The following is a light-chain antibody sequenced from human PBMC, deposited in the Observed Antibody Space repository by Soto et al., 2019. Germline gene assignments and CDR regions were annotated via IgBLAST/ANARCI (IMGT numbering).Light chain of an antibody. CDR2: GSS. J-gene: IGKJ1*01. CDR1: QGVSDW. Sequence: DIQMTQSPSSGSASVVYSVTITCRASQGVSDWVAWYQQKPGEAPKLLIYGSSSLLSGVPSRFSGTRSGTDFTLTISSLQPEDFATYYCQQANSYPWTFGQGTKVDIK. CDR3: QQANSYPWT. V-gene: IGKV1-12*01.